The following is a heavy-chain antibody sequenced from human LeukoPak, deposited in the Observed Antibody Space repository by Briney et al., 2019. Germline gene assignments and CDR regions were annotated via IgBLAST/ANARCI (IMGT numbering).Heavy chain of an antibody. CDR3: ARDKILGILTGYNPFDY. CDR1: GYTFTSYG. Sequence: GASVKVSCKASGYTFTSYGISWVRQAPGQGLEWMGWISAYNGNTNYAQKLQGRVTMTTDTSTSTAYMELRSLRSDDTAVYYCARDKILGILTGYNPFDYWGQGTLVTVSS. J-gene: IGHJ4*02. V-gene: IGHV1-18*01. D-gene: IGHD3-9*01. CDR2: ISAYNGNT.